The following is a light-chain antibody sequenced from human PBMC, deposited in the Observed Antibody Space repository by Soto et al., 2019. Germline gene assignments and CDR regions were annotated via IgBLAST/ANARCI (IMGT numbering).Light chain of an antibody. V-gene: IGKV3-15*01. CDR2: GAS. Sequence: EIVMTQSPDTLSVSPGERATLSFSASHIVSSNLAWYQHKAGQAPRLLIYGASTRATGIPARFSGSGSGTEFTLTISSLQSEDFAVYYCQQYNNWPPITFGQGTRLEIK. J-gene: IGKJ5*01. CDR1: HIVSSN. CDR3: QQYNNWPPIT.